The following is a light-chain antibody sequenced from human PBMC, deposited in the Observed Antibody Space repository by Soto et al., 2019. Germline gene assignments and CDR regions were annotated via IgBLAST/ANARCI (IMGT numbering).Light chain of an antibody. Sequence: DIQMTQSPSTLSASVGDRVPLTCRASQSISSWLAWYQQKPGKAPKLLIYKASSLESGVSSRFSGSGSGTEFTLTISSLQPDDLATYYCQQYTSTSLLTFGGGTKVDI. CDR1: QSISSW. CDR3: QQYTSTSLLT. CDR2: KAS. V-gene: IGKV1-5*03. J-gene: IGKJ4*01.